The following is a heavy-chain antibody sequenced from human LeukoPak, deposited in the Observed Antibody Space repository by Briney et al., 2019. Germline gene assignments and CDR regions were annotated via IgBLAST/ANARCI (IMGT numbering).Heavy chain of an antibody. CDR1: GFTLSSYA. D-gene: IGHD6-19*01. J-gene: IGHJ4*02. Sequence: GGSLRLSCAASGFTLSSYAMSWVRQAPGKGLEWVSSISGSGDSTYNADSVKGRFTISRDNSKNTLYLQMNSLRAEDTAVYYCAKDRYNSGWGYFDYWGQGTLVTVSS. V-gene: IGHV3-23*01. CDR3: AKDRYNSGWGYFDY. CDR2: ISGSGDST.